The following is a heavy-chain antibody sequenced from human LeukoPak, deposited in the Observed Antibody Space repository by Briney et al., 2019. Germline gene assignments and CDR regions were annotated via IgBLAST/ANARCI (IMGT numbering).Heavy chain of an antibody. Sequence: SQTLSLTCAVSVGSISSGGYSWSWIRQPPGKGLEWIGYIYHSGSTYYNPSLKSRVTISVDRSKNQFSLKLSSVTAADTAVYYCARDRGYDSSGYYRYYFDYWGQGTLVTVSS. CDR1: VGSISSGGYS. J-gene: IGHJ4*02. D-gene: IGHD3-22*01. CDR2: IYHSGST. CDR3: ARDRGYDSSGYYRYYFDY. V-gene: IGHV4-30-2*01.